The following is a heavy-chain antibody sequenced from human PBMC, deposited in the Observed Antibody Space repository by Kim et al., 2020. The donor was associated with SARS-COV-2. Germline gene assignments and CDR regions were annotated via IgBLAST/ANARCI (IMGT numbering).Heavy chain of an antibody. CDR3: ARAPWYSGSYSLLDRYFDY. CDR2: IYYSGST. J-gene: IGHJ4*02. CDR1: GGSISSYY. V-gene: IGHV4-59*01. D-gene: IGHD1-26*01. Sequence: SETLSLTCTVSGGSISSYYWSWIRQPPGKGLEWIGYIYYSGSTNYNPSLKSRVTISVDTSKNQFSLKLSSVTAADTAVYYCARAPWYSGSYSLLDRYFDYWGQGTLVTVSS.